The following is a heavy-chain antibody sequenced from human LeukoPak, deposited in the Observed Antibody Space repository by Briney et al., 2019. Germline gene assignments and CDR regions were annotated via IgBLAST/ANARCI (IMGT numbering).Heavy chain of an antibody. Sequence: PSETLSLTCTVSGGSISSSSYYWGWIRQPPGKGLEWIGSIYYSGSTYYNPSLKSRVTISVDTSKNQFSLKLSSVTAADMAVYYCARIRGFGADFYYYYVDVWGKGTTVTVSS. J-gene: IGHJ6*03. CDR3: ARIRGFGADFYYYYVDV. V-gene: IGHV4-39*07. D-gene: IGHD3-10*01. CDR2: IYYSGST. CDR1: GGSISSSSYY.